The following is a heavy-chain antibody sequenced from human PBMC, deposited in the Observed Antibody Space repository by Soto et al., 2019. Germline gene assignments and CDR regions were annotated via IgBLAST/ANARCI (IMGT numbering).Heavy chain of an antibody. V-gene: IGHV3-15*07. CDR3: TTDVWPFRGGDY. D-gene: IGHD2-8*01. Sequence: EVQLVESGGGLVKPGGSLRLSCAVSGFSFNNAWMNWVRQAPGKGLEWVGHIKSKTDGGTTDYGASVKGRCTISRDDSKNMLYLQINSLRTEYTAVYYCTTDVWPFRGGDYWGRGTLVTVSS. CDR1: GFSFNNAW. J-gene: IGHJ4*02. CDR2: IKSKTDGGTT.